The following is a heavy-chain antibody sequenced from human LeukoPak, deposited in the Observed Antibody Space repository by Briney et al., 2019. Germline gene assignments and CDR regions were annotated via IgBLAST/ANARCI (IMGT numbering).Heavy chain of an antibody. CDR1: GFTFSSYW. D-gene: IGHD5-18*01. CDR2: INSDGSST. CDR3: AKGGYSYSLVVDY. J-gene: IGHJ4*02. V-gene: IGHV3-74*01. Sequence: GGSLRLSCAASGFTFSSYWMHWVRQAPGKGLVWVSRINSDGSSTSYADSVKGRFTISRDNAKNTLYLQMNSLRAEDTAVYYCAKGGYSYSLVVDYWGQGTLVTVSS.